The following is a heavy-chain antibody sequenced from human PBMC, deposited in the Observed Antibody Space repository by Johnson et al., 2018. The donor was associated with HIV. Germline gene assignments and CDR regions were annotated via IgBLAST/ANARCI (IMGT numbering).Heavy chain of an antibody. J-gene: IGHJ3*02. CDR2: FKWNRGSI. V-gene: IGHV3-9*01. CDR3: AARGLWTYDAFDI. D-gene: IGHD4/OR15-4a*01. Sequence: LVESGGGLAQPGRSLRLSCAASRFIFDDHAMYWVRQSPGKGLEWVSSFKWNRGSIGYADSVKGRFTISRDNAKNSLFLQMNSLRPEDTAVYYCAARGLWTYDAFDIWGQGTMVTVSS. CDR1: RFIFDDHA.